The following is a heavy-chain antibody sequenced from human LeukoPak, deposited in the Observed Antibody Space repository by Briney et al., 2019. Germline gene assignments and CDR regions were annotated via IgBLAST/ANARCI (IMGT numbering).Heavy chain of an antibody. CDR1: GGSTSSSSYY. CDR2: IYYSGST. CDR3: ALELYNWNEEIYYYYGMDV. Sequence: PSETLSLTCTVSGGSTSSSSYYWGWIRQPPGKGLEWIGSIYYSGSTYYNPSLKSRVTISVDTSKNQFSLKLSSVTAADTAVYYCALELYNWNEEIYYYYGMDVWGQGTTVTVSS. V-gene: IGHV4-39*01. D-gene: IGHD1-20*01. J-gene: IGHJ6*02.